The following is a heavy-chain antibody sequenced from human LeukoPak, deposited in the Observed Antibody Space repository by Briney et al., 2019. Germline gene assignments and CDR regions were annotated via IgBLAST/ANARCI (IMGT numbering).Heavy chain of an antibody. D-gene: IGHD6-13*01. CDR3: AKVGVLSSSWYYFDY. CDR1: GFPFSSYG. Sequence: GGSLRLSCAVSGFPFSSYGMLWVRHAPGKGLEWVAVISYDGSNRYCADSVKGRFTISRDNSKNTLYLQMNSLRAEDTAVYYCAKVGVLSSSWYYFDYWGQGNLVTVSS. J-gene: IGHJ4*02. CDR2: ISYDGSNR. V-gene: IGHV3-30*18.